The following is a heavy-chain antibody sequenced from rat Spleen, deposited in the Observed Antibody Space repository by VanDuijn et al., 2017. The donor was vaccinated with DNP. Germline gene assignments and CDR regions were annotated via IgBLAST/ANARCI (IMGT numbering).Heavy chain of an antibody. V-gene: IGHV5-29*01. J-gene: IGHJ4*01. D-gene: IGHD5-1*01. Sequence: EVQLVESDGGLVQPGRSLKLSCAASGFTFSDYYMAWVRQAPTKGLEWVATISYDGSSTYYRDSVKGRFTISRDNAKSTLYLQMDSLRSEDTATYYCARQKRGAGYVMDAWGQGASVTVSS. CDR1: GFTFSDYY. CDR3: ARQKRGAGYVMDA. CDR2: ISYDGSST.